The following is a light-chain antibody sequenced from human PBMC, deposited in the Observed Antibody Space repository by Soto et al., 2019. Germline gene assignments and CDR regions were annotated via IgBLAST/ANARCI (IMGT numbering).Light chain of an antibody. CDR2: LGS. CDR1: QSLLHSNGYNF. J-gene: IGKJ1*01. CDR3: QQYGSSGT. Sequence: DIVMTQSPLSLPVTPGEPASISCRSSQSLLHSNGYNFLDWYLQKPGQSPQILIYLGSYRASGVPDRFSGSGSGTDFTLTISRPEPEDFAVYYCQQYGSSGTFGQGTKVDIK. V-gene: IGKV2-28*01.